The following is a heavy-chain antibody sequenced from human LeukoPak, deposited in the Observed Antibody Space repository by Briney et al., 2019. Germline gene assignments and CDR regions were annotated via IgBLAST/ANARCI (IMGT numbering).Heavy chain of an antibody. V-gene: IGHV3-30*18. Sequence: GGSLRLSRAASGFTFSSYGMDWVRQAPGKGLEWVAVITYDGSNKYYADSVKGRFTISRDNSKNTLYLQMNSLRAEDTAVYYCAKDDGSGWVNYWGQGTLVTVSS. CDR2: ITYDGSNK. J-gene: IGHJ4*02. CDR3: AKDDGSGWVNY. CDR1: GFTFSSYG. D-gene: IGHD6-19*01.